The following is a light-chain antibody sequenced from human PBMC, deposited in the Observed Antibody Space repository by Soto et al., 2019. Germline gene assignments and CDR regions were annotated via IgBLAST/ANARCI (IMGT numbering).Light chain of an antibody. Sequence: SGLTQSPATLSLSPGERATLSCRASQSVSSYLAWYQQKPGQAPRLLIYDASNRATGIPARFSGSGSGTDFTLTISSLEPEDFAVYYCQQRSNWRWTFGQGTKVDIK. J-gene: IGKJ1*01. V-gene: IGKV3-11*01. CDR3: QQRSNWRWT. CDR2: DAS. CDR1: QSVSSY.